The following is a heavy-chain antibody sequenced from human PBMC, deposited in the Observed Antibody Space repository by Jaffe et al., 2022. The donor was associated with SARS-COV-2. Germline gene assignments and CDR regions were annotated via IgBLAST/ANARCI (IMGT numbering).Heavy chain of an antibody. CDR3: ARDGEGGSYLRYFDY. CDR1: GGSISSYY. CDR2: IYYSGST. V-gene: IGHV4-59*01. Sequence: QVQLQESGPGLVKPSETLSLTCTVSGGSISSYYWSWIRQPPGKGLEWIGYIYYSGSTNYNPSLKSRVTISVDTSKNQFSLKLSSVTAADTAVYYCARDGEGGSYLRYFDYWGQGTLVTVSS. D-gene: IGHD1-26*01. J-gene: IGHJ4*02.